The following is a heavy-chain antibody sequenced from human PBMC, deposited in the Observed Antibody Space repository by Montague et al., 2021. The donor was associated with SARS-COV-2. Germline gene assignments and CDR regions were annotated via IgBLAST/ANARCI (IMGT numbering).Heavy chain of an antibody. Sequence: SETLSLTCSVSGGSIRNTDYYWGWIRQSPGKGLEWIGNIYYSGNTYHNPSLKSRVTISVDMSTNQFYLRLTSVTAADTGVYYCARFTGRFLFSYYMDVWGKGTTVIVSS. D-gene: IGHD1-1*01. CDR3: ARFTGRFLFSYYMDV. CDR1: GGSIRNTDYY. J-gene: IGHJ6*03. CDR2: IYYSGNT. V-gene: IGHV4-39*01.